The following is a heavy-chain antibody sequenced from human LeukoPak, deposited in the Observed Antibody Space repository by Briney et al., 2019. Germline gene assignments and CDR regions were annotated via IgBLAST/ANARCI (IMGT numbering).Heavy chain of an antibody. J-gene: IGHJ5*02. V-gene: IGHV4-39*01. D-gene: IGHD3-22*01. CDR3: ASRTVGYYDSSGYYYHNWFDP. CDR1: GGSISSSSYY. Sequence: PSETLSLTCTVSGGSISSSSYYWGWIRQPPGKGLEWIGSIYYSGSTYYNPSLKSRVTISVDTSKNQLSLKLRSVTAADTAVYYCASRTVGYYDSSGYYYHNWFDPWGQGTLVTVSS. CDR2: IYYSGST.